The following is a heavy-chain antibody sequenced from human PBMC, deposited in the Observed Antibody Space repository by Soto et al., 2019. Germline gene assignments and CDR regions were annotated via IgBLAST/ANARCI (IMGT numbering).Heavy chain of an antibody. CDR1: GYTFTSYG. CDR2: ISAYNGNT. Sequence: ASVKVYCKASGYTFTSYGISWVRQAPGQGLEWMGWISAYNGNTNYAQKLQGRVTMTTDTSTSTAYMELRSLRSDDTAVYYCARDKGIAARPVDYYYYGMDVWGQGTTVTVSS. J-gene: IGHJ6*02. CDR3: ARDKGIAARPVDYYYYGMDV. D-gene: IGHD6-6*01. V-gene: IGHV1-18*01.